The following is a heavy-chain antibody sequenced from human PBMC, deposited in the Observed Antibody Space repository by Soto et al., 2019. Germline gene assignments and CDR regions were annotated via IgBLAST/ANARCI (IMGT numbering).Heavy chain of an antibody. D-gene: IGHD6-13*01. CDR2: TYYRSTWYN. J-gene: IGHJ4*02. V-gene: IGHV6-1*01. Sequence: SQTLSLTCAISGDNVSNNSAAWNWIRQSPSRGLEWLGRTYYRSTWYNDYAVSVKSRITINPDTSKNQFSLQLNSVTPEDTAVYYRARDYFVRAAADPSPFDYWGQGTLVTVSS. CDR1: GDNVSNNSAA. CDR3: ARDYFVRAAADPSPFDY.